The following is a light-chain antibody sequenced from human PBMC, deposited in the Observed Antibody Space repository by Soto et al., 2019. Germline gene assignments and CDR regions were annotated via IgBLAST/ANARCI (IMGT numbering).Light chain of an antibody. J-gene: IGKJ1*01. CDR2: GAS. CDR1: RGLRTD. V-gene: IGKV1-6*01. CDR3: LQDFSYPRT. Sequence: AVLRTHAPSSLSASVGDRVSSTCRGRRGLRTDLGLYQQSAGRAAKVLVGGASTLPSGMPSSFSGSGSGTYSTLTISSLQPEDSATYYCLQDFSYPRTFGQGTKVDIK.